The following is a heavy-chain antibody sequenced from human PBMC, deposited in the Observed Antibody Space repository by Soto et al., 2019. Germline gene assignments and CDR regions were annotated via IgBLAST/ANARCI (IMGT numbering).Heavy chain of an antibody. CDR2: INHSGST. CDR1: GGSFSGYY. D-gene: IGHD1-26*01. CDR3: ARGPGATTGGY. J-gene: IGHJ4*02. V-gene: IGHV4-34*01. Sequence: SETLSLTCAVYGGSFSGYYWSWIRQPPGKGLEWIGEINHSGSTNYNPSLKSRVTISVDTSKNQFSLKLSSVTAADTAVYYCARGPGATTGGYWGQGTLVTVSS.